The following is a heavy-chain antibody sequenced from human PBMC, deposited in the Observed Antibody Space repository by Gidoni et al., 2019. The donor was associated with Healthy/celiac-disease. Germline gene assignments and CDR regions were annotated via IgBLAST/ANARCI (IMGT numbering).Heavy chain of an antibody. CDR1: GFTFSSYG. CDR3: ARDSNPSSGDFDI. Sequence: QVQLVESGGGVVQPGRSLRLSCAASGFTFSSYGMHWVRQAPGKGLEWVAVIWYDGSNKYYADSVKGRFTISRDNSKNTLYLQMNSLRAEDTAVYYCARDSNPSSGDFDIWGQGTMVTVSS. CDR2: IWYDGSNK. V-gene: IGHV3-33*01. J-gene: IGHJ3*02. D-gene: IGHD1-26*01.